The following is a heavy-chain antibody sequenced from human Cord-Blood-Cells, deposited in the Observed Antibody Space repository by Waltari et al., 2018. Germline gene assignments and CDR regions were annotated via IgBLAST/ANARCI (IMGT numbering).Heavy chain of an antibody. V-gene: IGHV3-33*01. CDR3: ARDPTVTTPCDYFDY. Sequence: QVQLVESGGGVVQPGRSLRLSCAASGFTFSSYGMHWVRQAPGKGLEWVAVIWYDGSNKYYADSVKGRFTISRDNSKNTLYLQMNSLRAEDTAVYYCARDPTVTTPCDYFDYWGQGTLVTVSS. CDR1: GFTFSSYG. J-gene: IGHJ4*02. CDR2: IWYDGSNK. D-gene: IGHD4-4*01.